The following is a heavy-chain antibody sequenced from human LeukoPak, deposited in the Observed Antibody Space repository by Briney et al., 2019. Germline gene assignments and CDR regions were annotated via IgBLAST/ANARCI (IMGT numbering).Heavy chain of an antibody. CDR3: AKSYSYGPHGWCDYYYYCMHV. J-gene: IGHJ6*02. D-gene: IGHD5-18*01. Sequence: GGSLTLSCALSGFSLSSEGVHWVRQAPGKGLEWVAVISYDGSNKYYADSVKGRFTISRDNSKNTLYLQMNSLRAEDTAVYYCAKSYSYGPHGWCDYYYYCMHVGAQGTTVTVSS. V-gene: IGHV3-30*18. CDR2: ISYDGSNK. CDR1: GFSLSSEG.